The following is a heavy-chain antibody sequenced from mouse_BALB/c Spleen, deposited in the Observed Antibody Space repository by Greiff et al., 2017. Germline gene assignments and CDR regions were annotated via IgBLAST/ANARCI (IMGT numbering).Heavy chain of an antibody. Sequence: VQLQQSGAELARPGASVKLSCKASGYTFTDYYINWVKQRTGQGLEWIGEIYPGSGNTYYNEKFKGKATLTADKSSSTAYMQLSSLTSEDSAVYCCSMITPGFAYWGQGTLVTVSA. CDR2: IYPGSGNT. D-gene: IGHD2-4*01. J-gene: IGHJ3*01. CDR1: GYTFTDYY. V-gene: IGHV1-77*01. CDR3: SMITPGFAY.